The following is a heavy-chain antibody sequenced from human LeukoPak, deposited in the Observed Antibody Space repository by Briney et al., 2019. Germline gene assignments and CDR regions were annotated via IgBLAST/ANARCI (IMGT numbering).Heavy chain of an antibody. J-gene: IGHJ4*02. D-gene: IGHD3-22*01. CDR1: GYSISSGYY. Sequence: SETLSLTCAVSGYSISSGYYWGWIRQPPGKGLEWIGSVYHTGSTYYHPSLKSRVTISLDTSKNLFSLRLTSVTAADTAVYYCASHYYDSSGYLFDSWGRGSLVTVSS. CDR3: ASHYYDSSGYLFDS. V-gene: IGHV4-38-2*01. CDR2: VYHTGST.